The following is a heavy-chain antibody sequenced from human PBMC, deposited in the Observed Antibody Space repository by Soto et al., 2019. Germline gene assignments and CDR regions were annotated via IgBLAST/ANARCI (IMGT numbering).Heavy chain of an antibody. CDR3: AREGASGSHIGY. V-gene: IGHV1-69*01. D-gene: IGHD3-22*01. CDR2: IIPIFGTA. J-gene: IGHJ4*02. Sequence: QVQLVQSGAEVKKPGSSVKVSCKASGGTFSSYAISWVREAPGQGLEWMGGIIPIFGTANYAQKFQGRVTITAGESTSTAYMELRSLRSEDTAVYYCAREGASGSHIGYWGQGTLVTVSS. CDR1: GGTFSSYA.